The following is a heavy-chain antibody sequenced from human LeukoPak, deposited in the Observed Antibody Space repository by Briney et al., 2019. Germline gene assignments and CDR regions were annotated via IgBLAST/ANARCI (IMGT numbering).Heavy chain of an antibody. J-gene: IGHJ4*02. D-gene: IGHD2-15*01. V-gene: IGHV3-30*04. CDR2: ITYDGSDK. Sequence: PGGSLRLSCAASGFTLSSHSMHWVRQAPGKGLEWVAVITYDGSDKYYADSVRGRFTISRDNSKNTLYLQMNSLRGEDTAVCYCTRDGCSGGSCELLYDHWGQGNMVTVSS. CDR1: GFTLSSHS. CDR3: TRDGCSGGSCELLYDH.